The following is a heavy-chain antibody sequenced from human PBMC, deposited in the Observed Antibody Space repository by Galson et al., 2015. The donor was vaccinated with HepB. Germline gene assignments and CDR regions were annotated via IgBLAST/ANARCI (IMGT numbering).Heavy chain of an antibody. D-gene: IGHD4-11*01. CDR3: AGTAGNYYYYFDY. V-gene: IGHV3-23*01. CDR2: ISGSGGST. Sequence: SLRLSCAVSGSTFSSHAMTWVRQAPGKGLEWVSAISGSGGSTNYADSVKGRFTISRDNSQNTLYLQMNSLRAEDTAVYFCAGTAGNYYYYFDYWGQGTLVTVSS. CDR1: GSTFSSHA. J-gene: IGHJ4*02.